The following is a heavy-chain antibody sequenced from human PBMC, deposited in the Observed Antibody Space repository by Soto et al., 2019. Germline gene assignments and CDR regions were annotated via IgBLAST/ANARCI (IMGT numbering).Heavy chain of an antibody. D-gene: IGHD1-26*01. CDR3: AKQGSPGVGDIPYYFDY. Sequence: PGGSLRLSCAPSGFTLSSYRMHSVRQAPGKGLEWVAVISFHGRNEYYADSVKVRFTISRDNSKNTLYLQMNSLRAEDTAVYYCAKQGSPGVGDIPYYFDYWGQGT. J-gene: IGHJ4*02. CDR1: GFTLSSYR. CDR2: ISFHGRNE. V-gene: IGHV3-30*18.